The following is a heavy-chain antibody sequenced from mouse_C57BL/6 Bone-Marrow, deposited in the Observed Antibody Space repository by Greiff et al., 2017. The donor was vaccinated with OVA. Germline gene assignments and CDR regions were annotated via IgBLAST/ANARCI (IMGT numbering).Heavy chain of an antibody. J-gene: IGHJ4*01. CDR3: TSPYYYGSSHYYAMDY. CDR1: GFTFSDAW. CDR2: IRNKANNHAT. D-gene: IGHD1-1*01. Sequence: EVKVVESGGGLVQPGGSMKLSCAASGFTFSDAWMDWVRQSPEKGLEWVAEIRNKANNHATYYAESVKGRFTISRDDSKSSVYLQMNSLRAEDTGIYYCTSPYYYGSSHYYAMDYWGQGTSVTVSS. V-gene: IGHV6-6*01.